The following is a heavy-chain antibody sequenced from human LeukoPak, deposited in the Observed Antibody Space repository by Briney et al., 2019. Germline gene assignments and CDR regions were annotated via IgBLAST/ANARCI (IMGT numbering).Heavy chain of an antibody. J-gene: IGHJ4*02. CDR1: GFTFYTYS. V-gene: IGHV3-23*01. D-gene: IGHD3-10*01. Sequence: PGGSLRLSCAASGFTFYTYSMNWVRQAPGKGLEWVSSISGSSGSTYYADSVKGRFTISRDNSKNTLYLQMNSLRAEDTAVYYCVKPSRTGSNDYWGQGTLVTVSS. CDR2: ISGSSGST. CDR3: VKPSRTGSNDY.